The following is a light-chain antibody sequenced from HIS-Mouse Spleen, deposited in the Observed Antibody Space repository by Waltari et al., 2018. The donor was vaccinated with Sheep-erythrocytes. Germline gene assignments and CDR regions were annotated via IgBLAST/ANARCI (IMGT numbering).Light chain of an antibody. J-gene: IGLJ3*02. V-gene: IGLV10-54*02. Sequence: QAGLTQPPSVSKGLRQTATLTCTGNSNIVGTQGQDWLQQHQGHPPKLLSYRNNNRPSGISERFSASRSGNTASLTVSGLQAEDEADYYCSSYAGSNNWVFGGGTKLTVL. CDR2: RNN. CDR1: SNIVGTQG. CDR3: SSYAGSNNWV.